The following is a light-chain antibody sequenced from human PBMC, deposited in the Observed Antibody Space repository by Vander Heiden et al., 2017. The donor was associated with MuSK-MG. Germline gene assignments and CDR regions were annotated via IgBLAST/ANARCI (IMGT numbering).Light chain of an antibody. J-gene: IGKJ3*01. CDR1: QSISNW. CDR3: QQYNRFSET. Sequence: DIQMTQSPSTLSASVGDRVTITCRASQSISNWLAWYQQKPGKAPKLLIFKASTVESGVPSRFSGSGSGTEFTLTISSLQPDDFAIYYCQQYNRFSETFGPGTKVDIK. CDR2: KAS. V-gene: IGKV1-5*03.